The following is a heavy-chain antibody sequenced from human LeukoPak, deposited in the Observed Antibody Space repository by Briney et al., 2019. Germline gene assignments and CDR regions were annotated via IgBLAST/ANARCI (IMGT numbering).Heavy chain of an antibody. J-gene: IGHJ4*02. CDR3: ARGPIRSKRFYFDY. Sequence: SETLSLTCTVSGGSISSYYWSWIRQPPGKGLEWIGYIYYSGSTNYNPSLKSRVTISVDTSKNQFSLKLSSVTAADTAVYYCARGPIRSKRFYFDYWGQGTLVTVSS. V-gene: IGHV4-59*12. D-gene: IGHD4-17*01. CDR2: IYYSGST. CDR1: GGSISSYY.